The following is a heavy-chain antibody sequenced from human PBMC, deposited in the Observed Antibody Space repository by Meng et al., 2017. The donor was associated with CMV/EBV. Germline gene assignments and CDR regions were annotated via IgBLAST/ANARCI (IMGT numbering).Heavy chain of an antibody. D-gene: IGHD3-3*01. Sequence: GGSLRLSCAASGFTFSSYAMSWVRQAPGKGLEWVSAISSSSGRTYYADSVKGRFTISRDNSKNTLYLQMNRLRAEETAVYYCAKAGITTFGVCKHNGFDPWGQGTLVTVSS. V-gene: IGHV3-23*01. CDR1: GFTFSSYA. CDR3: AKAGITTFGVCKHNGFDP. CDR2: ISSSSGRT. J-gene: IGHJ5*02.